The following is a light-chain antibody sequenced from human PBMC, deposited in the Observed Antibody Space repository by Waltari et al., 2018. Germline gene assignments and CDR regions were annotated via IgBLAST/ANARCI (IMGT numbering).Light chain of an antibody. CDR2: GGS. V-gene: IGKV3-20*01. CDR3: QQYGSSPLWS. CDR1: ESVRFKY. J-gene: IGKJ1*01. Sequence: VLTQSPGTLSLSQGARAAISCPASESVRFKYFAWYLQRPRQPPKLLIYGGSKRATGIPDKFSGAGSGTEFTLTIDRLEPEDFGVYYCQQYGSSPLWSFGPGTRV.